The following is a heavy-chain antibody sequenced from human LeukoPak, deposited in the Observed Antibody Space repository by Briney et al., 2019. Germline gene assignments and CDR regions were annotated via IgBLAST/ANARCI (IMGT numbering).Heavy chain of an antibody. CDR3: ARGRLARSPYFDY. CDR1: GYSISSGYY. V-gene: IGHV4-38-2*02. CDR2: IYYSGST. Sequence: SETLSLTCTVSGYSISSGYYWGWIRQPPGKGLEWIGSIYYSGSTDYNPSLKSRVTISVETSKNQFSLNLSSVTAADTAVYYCARGRLARSPYFDYWGQGTLVTVSS. J-gene: IGHJ4*02. D-gene: IGHD6-19*01.